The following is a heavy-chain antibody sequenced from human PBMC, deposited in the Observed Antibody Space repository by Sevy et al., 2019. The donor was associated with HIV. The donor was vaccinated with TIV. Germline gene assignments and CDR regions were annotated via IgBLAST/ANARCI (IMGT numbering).Heavy chain of an antibody. Sequence: GGSLRLSCAASGFTFSSYAMHWVRQAPGKGLEWVAVISYDGSNKYYADSVKGRFTISRDNSKNTLYLQMNSLRAEDTAVYYCARDREWTFDYWGQRTLVTVSS. CDR2: ISYDGSNK. J-gene: IGHJ4*02. CDR3: ARDREWTFDY. V-gene: IGHV3-30-3*01. CDR1: GFTFSSYA. D-gene: IGHD3-3*01.